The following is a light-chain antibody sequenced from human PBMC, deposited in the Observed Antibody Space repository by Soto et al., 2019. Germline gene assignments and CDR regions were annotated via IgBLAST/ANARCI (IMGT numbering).Light chain of an antibody. CDR2: DAS. V-gene: IGKV3-11*01. CDR3: QQRSNWPIT. Sequence: EIVLTQSPATLPLSPGERATLSCRASQSVSSYLAWYQQKPGQAPRLLIYDASNRATGIPARFSGSGSGTDFTLTISSLEPEDFAVYYCQQRSNWPITFGQGTRWRL. CDR1: QSVSSY. J-gene: IGKJ5*01.